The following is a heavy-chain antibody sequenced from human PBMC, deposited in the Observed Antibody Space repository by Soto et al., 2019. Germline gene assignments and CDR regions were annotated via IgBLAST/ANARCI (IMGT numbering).Heavy chain of an antibody. CDR2: ISGSGTST. V-gene: IGHV3-23*01. CDR3: AKDRKXGXXWYWDY. CDR1: GFTFSNFA. D-gene: IGHD6-13*01. Sequence: EVQLLESGGALIQPGGSLRLSCAASGFTFSNFAMSWVRQAPGKGLEWVSAISGSGTSTYDADSVKGRFSISRDNSKNTLYLQMNSLRAEDTAVYYCAKDRKXGXXWYWDYWGXGTLVTVSS. J-gene: IGHJ4*02.